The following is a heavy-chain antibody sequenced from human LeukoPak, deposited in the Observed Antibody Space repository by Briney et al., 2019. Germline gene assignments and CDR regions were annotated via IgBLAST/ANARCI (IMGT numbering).Heavy chain of an antibody. CDR2: IYYSGST. CDR1: GGSISSGGYY. D-gene: IGHD2-8*01. Sequence: SETLSLTCTVSGGSISSGGYYWSWIRQHPGKGLEWIGYIYYSGSTNYNPSLKSRVTISVDTSKNQFSLKLSSVTAADTAVYYCASCVYCTDGGWYFDYWGQGTLVTVSS. CDR3: ASCVYCTDGGWYFDY. V-gene: IGHV4-61*08. J-gene: IGHJ4*02.